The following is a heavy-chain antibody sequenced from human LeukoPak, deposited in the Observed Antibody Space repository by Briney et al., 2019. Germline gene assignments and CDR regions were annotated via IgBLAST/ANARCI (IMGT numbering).Heavy chain of an antibody. J-gene: IGHJ6*03. Sequence: GGSLRLSCVTPGFSLRSYWMHWGGRAPGTGPGWVSYIDNDGTHTTYADSVRGRFTVSRDNAKNTLYLQMTGLRAEDTAVYYCTRGGFNHNMDVWGKGTTVTVSS. CDR3: TRGGFNHNMDV. V-gene: IGHV3-74*01. CDR1: GFSLRSYW. CDR2: IDNDGTHT.